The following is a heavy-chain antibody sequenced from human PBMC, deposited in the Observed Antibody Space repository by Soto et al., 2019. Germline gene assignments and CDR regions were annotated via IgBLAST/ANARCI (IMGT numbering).Heavy chain of an antibody. CDR3: ARSTRGYSYGDFDY. V-gene: IGHV4-59*08. CDR1: GGSISSYY. CDR2: IYYSGST. Sequence: SETLSLTCSVSGGSISSYYWSWIRQPPGKGLEWIGHIYYSGSTNYNPSLKSRVTISVDTSKNQFSLKLSSVTAADTAVYYCARSTRGYSYGDFDYWGQGTLVTVS. J-gene: IGHJ4*02. D-gene: IGHD5-18*01.